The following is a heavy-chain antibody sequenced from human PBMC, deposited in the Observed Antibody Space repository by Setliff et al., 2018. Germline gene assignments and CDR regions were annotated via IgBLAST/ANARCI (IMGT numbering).Heavy chain of an antibody. D-gene: IGHD3-22*01. CDR2: INPSSGRT. CDR1: GYTFTSHY. J-gene: IGHJ3*02. CDR3: ARDVFPYHYEGAFDI. Sequence: ASVKVSCKASGYTFTSHYMHWVRQATGLGLEWMGTINPSSGRTSYAQKFQGRVTMTRDTSTSTVYMDRNSLKSEDTAVYYCARDVFPYHYEGAFDIWGQGTMVTVSS. V-gene: IGHV1-46*01.